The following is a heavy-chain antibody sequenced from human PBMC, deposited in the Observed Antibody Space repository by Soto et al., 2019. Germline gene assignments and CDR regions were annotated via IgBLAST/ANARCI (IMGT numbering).Heavy chain of an antibody. Sequence: SETLSLTCTVSGASISSSNYYWAWTRQPPGKGLEWIGSFYYSGSTYYKPSLKSRVSISVDTSKNQFSLKLSSVTAADTAVYYCARPIEGGSSGYYHWGQGTLVTVSS. CDR1: GASISSSNYY. V-gene: IGHV4-39*01. J-gene: IGHJ5*02. D-gene: IGHD3-22*01. CDR3: ARPIEGGSSGYYH. CDR2: FYYSGST.